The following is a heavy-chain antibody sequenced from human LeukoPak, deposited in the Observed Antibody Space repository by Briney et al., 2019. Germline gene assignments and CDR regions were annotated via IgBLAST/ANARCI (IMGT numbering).Heavy chain of an antibody. J-gene: IGHJ4*02. V-gene: IGHV3-30*18. D-gene: IGHD6-19*01. CDR3: AKGSGWFDY. Sequence: GRSPRLSCAASGFTFSSYGMHWVRQAPGKGLEWVAVISYDGSNKYYADSVKGRFTISRDNSKNTLYLQMNSLRAEDTAVYYCAKGSGWFDYWGQGTLVTVSS. CDR1: GFTFSSYG. CDR2: ISYDGSNK.